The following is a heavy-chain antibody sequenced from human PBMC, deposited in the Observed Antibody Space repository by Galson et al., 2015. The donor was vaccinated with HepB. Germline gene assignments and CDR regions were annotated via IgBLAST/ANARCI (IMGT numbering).Heavy chain of an antibody. CDR3: AKDPQDIVADPNLRYYFDY. V-gene: IGHV3-30*18. Sequence: SLRLSCAASGFTFSSYGMHWVRQAPGKGLEGVAVISYDGSNKYYADSVKGRFTISRDNSKNTLYLQMNSLRAEDTAVYYCAKDPQDIVADPNLRYYFDYWGQGTLVTVSS. J-gene: IGHJ4*02. CDR2: ISYDGSNK. CDR1: GFTFSSYG. D-gene: IGHD5-12*01.